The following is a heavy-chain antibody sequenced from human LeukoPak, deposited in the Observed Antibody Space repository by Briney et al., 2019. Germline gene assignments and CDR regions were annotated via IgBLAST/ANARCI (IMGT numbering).Heavy chain of an antibody. CDR2: IYPGDSDT. V-gene: IGHV5-51*01. J-gene: IGHJ4*02. CDR1: GYSFTGYW. D-gene: IGHD3-22*01. Sequence: GESLKISCKGSGYSFTGYWIGWVRQMPGKGLEWKGIIYPGDSDTKYSPSFQGQVSISADKSINTAYLQWSSLKASDTAMYYCARRLGWDYDSSGYKFDYWGQGTLVTVSS. CDR3: ARRLGWDYDSSGYKFDY.